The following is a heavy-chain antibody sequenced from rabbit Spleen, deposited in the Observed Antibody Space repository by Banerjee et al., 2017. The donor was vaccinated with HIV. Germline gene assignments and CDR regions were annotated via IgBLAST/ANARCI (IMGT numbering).Heavy chain of an antibody. Sequence: QSLEESGGDLVKPGASLTLTCTASGFSFSSAYWISWVRQAPGKGLEWIACIYAGSGSTYYTSWAKGRFTISKTSSTTVTLQMTSLTAADTATYFCARTDGNSYDAPKLWGPGTLVTVS. J-gene: IGHJ4*01. D-gene: IGHD8-1*01. CDR3: ARTDGNSYDAPKL. CDR2: IYAGSGST. CDR1: GFSFSSAYW. V-gene: IGHV1S40*01.